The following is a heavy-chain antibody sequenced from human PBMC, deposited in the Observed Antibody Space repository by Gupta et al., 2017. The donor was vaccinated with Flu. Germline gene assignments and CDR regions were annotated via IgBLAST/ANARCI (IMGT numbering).Heavy chain of an antibody. D-gene: IGHD6-19*01. CDR1: GFTFSSFA. J-gene: IGHJ6*02. V-gene: IGHV3-23*01. CDR2: IGGDGGGT. Sequence: EAQLSESGGGFVQPGGSLRLSCTASGFTFSSFAMAWVRQAPGKGMEWVSRIGGDGGGTSYADSVKGRFIVSRDNSKNTMFLQMDSLRVDDTALYYCAKIQDRSWLSTGWDPRYYYGIDVWGQGTKVTVSS. CDR3: AKIQDRSWLSTGWDPRYYYGIDV.